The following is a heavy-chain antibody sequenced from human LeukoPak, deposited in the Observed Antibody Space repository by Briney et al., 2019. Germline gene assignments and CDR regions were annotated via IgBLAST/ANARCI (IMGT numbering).Heavy chain of an antibody. V-gene: IGHV7-4-1*02. J-gene: IGHJ4*02. CDR3: ARGLRYMITFGGVIAY. CDR1: GYTFTSYG. D-gene: IGHD3-16*02. Sequence: SSVKVSCKASGYTFTSYGITWVRQAPGQGLNWMGWINTNTGNPTYAQGFAGRFAFSLDTSVSTAYLQISSLKAEDTAVYYCARGLRYMITFGGVIAYWGQGTLVTVSS. CDR2: INTNTGNP.